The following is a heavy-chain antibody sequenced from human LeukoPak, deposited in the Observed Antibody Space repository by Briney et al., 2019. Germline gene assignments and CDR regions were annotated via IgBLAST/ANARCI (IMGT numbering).Heavy chain of an antibody. V-gene: IGHV3-23*01. CDR2: ISGSGGST. CDR1: GFTFSSYA. CDR3: AKDRLIDDYGDSDY. D-gene: IGHD4-17*01. J-gene: IGHJ4*02. Sequence: GGSLRLSCAASGFTFSSYAMSWVRQAPGKGLEWGSAISGSGGSTYYADSVKGRFTISRDNVKNTLYLQMSSLRAADTAVYYCAKDRLIDDYGDSDYWGQGTLVTVSS.